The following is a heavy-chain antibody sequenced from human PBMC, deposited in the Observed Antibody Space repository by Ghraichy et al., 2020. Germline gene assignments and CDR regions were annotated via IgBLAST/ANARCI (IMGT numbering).Heavy chain of an antibody. D-gene: IGHD1-14*01. CDR3: AKVRWREEPEYYFDY. J-gene: IGHJ4*02. V-gene: IGHV3-30*18. CDR2: ISYDGSNK. CDR1: GFTFSSYG. Sequence: GGSLRLSCAASGFTFSSYGMHWVRRAPGKGLEWVAVISYDGSNKYYADSVKGRFTISRDNSKNTLYLQMNSLRAEDTAVYYCAKVRWREEPEYYFDYWGQGTLVTVSS.